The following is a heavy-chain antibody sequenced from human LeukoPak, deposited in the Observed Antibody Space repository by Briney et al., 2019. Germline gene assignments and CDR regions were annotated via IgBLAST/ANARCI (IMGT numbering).Heavy chain of an antibody. CDR2: LNQDGSEK. Sequence: QPGGSLRLSCAASGFTFSTYWMSWVRQAPGKGLEWVAILNQDGSEKYYVDSVKGRFTISRDNAENSLYLQMNSLRAEDTAVYYCARGSRVWFGELLFDYWGQGTLVTVSS. CDR3: ARGSRVWFGELLFDY. J-gene: IGHJ4*02. V-gene: IGHV3-7*02. D-gene: IGHD3-10*01. CDR1: GFTFSTYW.